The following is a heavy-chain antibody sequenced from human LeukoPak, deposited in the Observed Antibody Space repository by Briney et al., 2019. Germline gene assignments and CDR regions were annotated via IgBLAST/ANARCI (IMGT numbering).Heavy chain of an antibody. V-gene: IGHV4-59*01. CDR3: ARAGERGYNGYDDGFDI. CDR2: IYDSGST. Sequence: SETLSLTCTVSGGSISTYYWSWIRQPPGKGLEWIGYIYDSGSTKYNPSLKSRLTISIDTSKNQFSLKLSSVTAADTAIYYCARAGERGYNGYDDGFDIWGQGTMVTVAS. J-gene: IGHJ3*02. D-gene: IGHD5-12*01. CDR1: GGSISTYY.